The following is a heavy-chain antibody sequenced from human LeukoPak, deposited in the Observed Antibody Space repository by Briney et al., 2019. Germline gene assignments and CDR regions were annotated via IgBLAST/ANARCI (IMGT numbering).Heavy chain of an antibody. Sequence: GASVKVSCKASGYTFTSYAMNWVRQAPGQGLEWMGGIIPIFGTANYAQKFQGRVTITADKSTSTAYMELSSLRSEDTAVYYCARYGDSHSFDYWGQGTLVTVSS. CDR3: ARYGDSHSFDY. CDR1: GYTFTSYA. D-gene: IGHD4-17*01. J-gene: IGHJ4*02. V-gene: IGHV1-69*06. CDR2: IIPIFGTA.